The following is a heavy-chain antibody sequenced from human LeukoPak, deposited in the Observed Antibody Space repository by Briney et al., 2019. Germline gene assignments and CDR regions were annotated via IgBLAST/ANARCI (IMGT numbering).Heavy chain of an antibody. Sequence: PSETLSLTCAVYGGSLCGYYWSWIRQPPAKGLEWIGEINHSGSTNYNPSLKRRVTISVDTSTNQFSLQLSSATAADPAVYYCARSHLPTATQFDPWGQGTLVTVSS. CDR2: INHSGST. CDR1: GGSLCGYY. CDR3: ARSHLPTATQFDP. J-gene: IGHJ5*02. D-gene: IGHD4-17*01. V-gene: IGHV4-34*01.